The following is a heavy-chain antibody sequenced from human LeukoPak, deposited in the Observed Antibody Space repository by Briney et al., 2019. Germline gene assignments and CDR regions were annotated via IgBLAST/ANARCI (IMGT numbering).Heavy chain of an antibody. CDR3: ARLLTIFGVVHRRAFDI. Sequence: SETLSLTCTVSGGSISSYYWSWIRQPPGKGLEWIGYIYYSGSTNYNPSLKSRVTISVDTSKNQFSLKLSSVTAADTAVYYCARLLTIFGVVHRRAFDIWGQGTMVTVSS. J-gene: IGHJ3*02. V-gene: IGHV4-59*01. CDR1: GGSISSYY. CDR2: IYYSGST. D-gene: IGHD3-3*01.